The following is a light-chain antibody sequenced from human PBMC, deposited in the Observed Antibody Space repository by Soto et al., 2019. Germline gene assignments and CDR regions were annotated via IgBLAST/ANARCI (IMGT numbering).Light chain of an antibody. CDR1: SSDVGGYNY. V-gene: IGLV2-14*01. Sequence: QSVLTQPACVSGSPVQSITISCTGTSSDVGGYNYVSWYQQHPGKAPKFMIYDVSNQPSGVSNRFSGSKSGNTASLTISGLQAEDEADYYCCSYTTSNTRQIVFGTGTKVTVL. CDR3: CSYTTSNTRQIV. J-gene: IGLJ1*01. CDR2: DVS.